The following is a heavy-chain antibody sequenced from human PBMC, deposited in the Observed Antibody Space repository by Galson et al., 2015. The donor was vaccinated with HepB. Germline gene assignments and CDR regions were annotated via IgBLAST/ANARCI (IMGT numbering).Heavy chain of an antibody. J-gene: IGHJ4*02. CDR2: ISSNGGST. CDR3: VKALYDFWAAGY. D-gene: IGHD3-3*01. Sequence: SLRLSCAASGLTFSSYAMHWVRQAPGKGLEYVSAISSNGGSTYYADSVEGRFTISRDNSKNTLYLQMSSLRAEDTAVYYCVKALYDFWAAGYWGQGTLVTVSS. V-gene: IGHV3-64D*06. CDR1: GLTFSSYA.